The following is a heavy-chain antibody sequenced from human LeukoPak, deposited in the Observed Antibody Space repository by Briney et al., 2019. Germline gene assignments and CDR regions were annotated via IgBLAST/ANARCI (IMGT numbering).Heavy chain of an antibody. V-gene: IGHV4-59*05. J-gene: IGHJ5*02. CDR1: GGSISSYY. D-gene: IGHD3-3*01. CDR2: IYYSGST. CDR3: ARHGYDFRTYERGNWFDP. Sequence: SETLSLTCTVSGGSISSYYWSWIRQPPGKGLEWIGSIYYSGSTYYNPSLKSRVTISVDTSKNQFSLKLSSVTAADTAVYYCARHGYDFRTYERGNWFDPWGQGTLVTVSS.